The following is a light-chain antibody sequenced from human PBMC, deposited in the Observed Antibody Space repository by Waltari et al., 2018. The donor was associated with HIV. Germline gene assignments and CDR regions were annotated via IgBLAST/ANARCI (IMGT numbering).Light chain of an antibody. CDR2: DVT. J-gene: IGLJ3*02. V-gene: IGLV2-11*01. Sequence: SALTQPRSLSGSPGQSVTISCTGTSNDVGGYDYVSWYQQYPGKAPKLMMYDVTKRPSGVPDRFSGSKSDNTASLTISGLQAEDEADYYCCSYAGTHIWVFGGGTKLTVL. CDR1: SNDVGGYDY. CDR3: CSYAGTHIWV.